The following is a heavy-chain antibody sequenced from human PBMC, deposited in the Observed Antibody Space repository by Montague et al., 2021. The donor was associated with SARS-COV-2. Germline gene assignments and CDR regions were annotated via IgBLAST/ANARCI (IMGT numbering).Heavy chain of an antibody. Sequence: SETLSLTCSVSGDSVNSNYWSWVRQPPGKGLEWLGYIFYSGSTYNPSLNSRVTMSLDTSKNHFSLNLISVTAADTAVYYCAKASRGYGGDFDSWGQGTLV. J-gene: IGHJ4*02. CDR3: AKASRGYGGDFDS. V-gene: IGHV4-59*02. CDR1: GDSVNSNY. CDR2: IFYSGST. D-gene: IGHD4-23*01.